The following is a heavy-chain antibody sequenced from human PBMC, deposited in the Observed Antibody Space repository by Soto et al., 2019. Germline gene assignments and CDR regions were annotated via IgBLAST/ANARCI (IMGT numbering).Heavy chain of an antibody. CDR1: GFTFSDYH. D-gene: IGHD3-10*01. V-gene: IGHV3-11*06. CDR2: ISGTSSYK. J-gene: IGHJ4*01. Sequence: GGSLRLSCAASGFTFSDYHMSWIRQAPGKGLEGVSYISGTSSYKKYADSMKGRITISRDNVKNSLYLQMNSLRAEDTAVYYCARDGLSGSYSYFDSWGHGTLVTSPQ. CDR3: ARDGLSGSYSYFDS.